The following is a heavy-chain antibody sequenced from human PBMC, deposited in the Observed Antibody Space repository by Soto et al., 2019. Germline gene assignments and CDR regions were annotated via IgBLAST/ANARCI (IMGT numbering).Heavy chain of an antibody. D-gene: IGHD5-12*01. CDR2: VNPGGYST. CDR1: GFTFTSYS. CDR3: AKDLRAGSGYDFDY. Sequence: EVQLLQSGGGLVQPGGSLRLSCAASGFTFTSYSMTWVRQTPGKGLEWVAAVNPGGYSTYYSDSVKGRFTIFRDNSNKTLYLQMNSLRAEDTAGYYCAKDLRAGSGYDFDYRDQGTLVTVSS. J-gene: IGHJ4*02. V-gene: IGHV3-23*01.